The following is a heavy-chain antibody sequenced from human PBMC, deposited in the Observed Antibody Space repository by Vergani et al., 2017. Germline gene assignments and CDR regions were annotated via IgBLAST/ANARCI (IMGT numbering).Heavy chain of an antibody. D-gene: IGHD2-15*01. CDR1: GGTFSSYA. CDR2: IIPIFGTA. Sequence: QVQLVQSGAEVKKPGSSVKVSCKASGGTFSSYAISWVRQAPGQGLEWMGGIIPIFGTAHYAQKFQGSVTITADESTSTAYMELSSLRSEDTAVYYCARAGGYCSGGSCYLPTAYFDYWGQGTLVTVSS. J-gene: IGHJ4*02. CDR3: ARAGGYCSGGSCYLPTAYFDY. V-gene: IGHV1-69*01.